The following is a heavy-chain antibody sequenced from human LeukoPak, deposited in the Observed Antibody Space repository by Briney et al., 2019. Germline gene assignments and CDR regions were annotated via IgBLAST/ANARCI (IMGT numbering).Heavy chain of an antibody. Sequence: SVKVSCKASGGTFSSYAISWVRQAPGQGLEWMGGIIPIFGTANYAQKFQGRVTITADKSTSTAYMELSSLRSEDTAVYYCARVVRCSSTSCYYYYMDVWGKGTTVTVSS. CDR3: ARVVRCSSTSCYYYYMDV. CDR2: IIPIFGTA. CDR1: GGTFSSYA. D-gene: IGHD2-2*01. V-gene: IGHV1-69*06. J-gene: IGHJ6*03.